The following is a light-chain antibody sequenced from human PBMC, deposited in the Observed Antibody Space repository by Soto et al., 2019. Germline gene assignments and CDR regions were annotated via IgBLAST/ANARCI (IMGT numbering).Light chain of an antibody. CDR1: QSIRTY. J-gene: IGKJ4*01. Sequence: DIQMTQSPPSLSAFVGDRVTITCRASQSIRTYLNWYQQKPGKAPNLLIYAASSLQSGVPSRFSGSGSGTDFTLTISSLQPEDFATYYCQQSYRTPLTFGGGTKIEIK. CDR2: AAS. V-gene: IGKV1-39*01. CDR3: QQSYRTPLT.